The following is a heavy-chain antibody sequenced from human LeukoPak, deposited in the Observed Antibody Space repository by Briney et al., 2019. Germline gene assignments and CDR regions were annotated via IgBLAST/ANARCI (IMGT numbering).Heavy chain of an antibody. J-gene: IGHJ4*02. CDR1: GGSFSGYY. Sequence: SETLSLTCAVYGGSFSGYYWSWIRRPPGKGLEWIGEINHSGSTNYNPSLKSRVTISVDTSKSQFSLKLSSVTAADTAVYYCARHIAVAGTDFDYWGQGTLVTVSS. V-gene: IGHV4-34*01. CDR3: ARHIAVAGTDFDY. D-gene: IGHD6-19*01. CDR2: INHSGST.